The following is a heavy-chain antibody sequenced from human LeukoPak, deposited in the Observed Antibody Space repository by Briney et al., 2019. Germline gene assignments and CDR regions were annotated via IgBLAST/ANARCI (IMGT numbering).Heavy chain of an antibody. V-gene: IGHV4-59*02. D-gene: IGHD6-19*01. CDR2: IHYPAST. Sequence: SETLSLTCTVSGDSVSAFYWSWLRQSPGTGLEWIGFIHYPASTAYNPSLKSRVTISLETSRNQLSLMLTSLKPANTAMYYCARGSSDVYWYLDVWGRGTLVTVSS. CDR3: ARGSSDVYWYLDV. CDR1: GDSVSAFY. J-gene: IGHJ2*01.